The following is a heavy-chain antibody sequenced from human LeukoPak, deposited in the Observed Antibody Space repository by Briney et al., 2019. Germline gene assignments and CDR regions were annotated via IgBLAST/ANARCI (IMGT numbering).Heavy chain of an antibody. CDR2: IYYSGGT. V-gene: IGHV4-59*11. J-gene: IGHJ4*02. D-gene: IGHD3-3*01. Sequence: PSETLSLTCTVSVGSISSHYWSWIRQPPGKGLEWMGYIYYSGGTNYNPSLKSRVTISVDTSKNQFSLKLSSVTAADTAVYYCARAYYDFWSGPHVYYFDYWGQGTLVTVSS. CDR3: ARAYYDFWSGPHVYYFDY. CDR1: VGSISSHY.